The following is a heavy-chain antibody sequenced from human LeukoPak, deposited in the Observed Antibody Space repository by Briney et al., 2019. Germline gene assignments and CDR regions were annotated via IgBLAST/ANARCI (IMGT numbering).Heavy chain of an antibody. CDR2: ISSSSSYI. CDR3: ARRRIDYYYGMDV. D-gene: IGHD2/OR15-2a*01. V-gene: IGHV3-21*01. J-gene: IGHJ6*02. CDR1: GFTFSSYS. Sequence: GGSLRLSCAASGFTFSSYSMNWVRQAPGKGLEWVSSISSSSSYIYYADSVKGRFTISRDNAKNSPYLQMNSLRAEDTAVYYCARRRIDYYYGMDVWGQGTTVTVSS.